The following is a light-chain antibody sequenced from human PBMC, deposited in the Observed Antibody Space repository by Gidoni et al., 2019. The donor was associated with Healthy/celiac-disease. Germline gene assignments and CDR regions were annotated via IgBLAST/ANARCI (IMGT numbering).Light chain of an antibody. CDR1: NIGSKS. V-gene: IGLV3-21*03. CDR2: DDS. Sequence: SYVLTQPPSVSVAPGKTARITCGGINIGSKSVHWYQQNPGQAPVLVVYDDSDRPSGIPERFSGSNSGNTATLTISRVEAGDEADYYCQVWVADVVFGGGTKLTVL. J-gene: IGLJ2*01. CDR3: QVWVADVV.